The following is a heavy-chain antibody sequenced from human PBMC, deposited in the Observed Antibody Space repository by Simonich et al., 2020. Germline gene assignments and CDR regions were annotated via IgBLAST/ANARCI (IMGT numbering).Heavy chain of an antibody. CDR2: INSDGRST. V-gene: IGHV3-74*01. CDR3: ARNRLDY. CDR1: GFTFSGYW. Sequence: VQLVESGGGLVQPGGSLRLSCAACGFTFSGYWMHLVRQAPGKGLVWVALINSDGRSTSYADSVKGRFTISRDNAKNTRYLQMNSLRAEDTAVYYCARNRLDYWGQGTLVTVSS. J-gene: IGHJ4*02.